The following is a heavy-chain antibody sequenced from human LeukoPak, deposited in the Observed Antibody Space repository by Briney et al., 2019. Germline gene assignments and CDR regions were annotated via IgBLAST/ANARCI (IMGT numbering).Heavy chain of an antibody. V-gene: IGHV1-8*01. CDR2: MSPNSGIT. CDR3: SYGMDV. CDR1: GYTFTNYD. Sequence: ASVKVSCKASGYTFTNYDINWVRQATGQGLEWMGWMSPNSGITGYAQKFQGRVTMTRNTSISTVYMELSSLRSEDTAVYYRSYGMDVWGKGTTVTVSS. J-gene: IGHJ6*04.